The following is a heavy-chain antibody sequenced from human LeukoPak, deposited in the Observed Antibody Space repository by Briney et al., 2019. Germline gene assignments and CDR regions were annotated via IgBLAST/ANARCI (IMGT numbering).Heavy chain of an antibody. D-gene: IGHD3-22*01. Sequence: GGSLRLSCAASGFTFSDYYMSWIRQAPGKGLEWVSYISSSGSTIYYADSVKGRFTISRDNAKNSLYLQMNSLRAEDTAVYYCARVRSKGMIVFRPTYHFDYWGQGTLVTVSS. J-gene: IGHJ4*02. V-gene: IGHV3-11*01. CDR2: ISSSGSTI. CDR3: ARVRSKGMIVFRPTYHFDY. CDR1: GFTFSDYY.